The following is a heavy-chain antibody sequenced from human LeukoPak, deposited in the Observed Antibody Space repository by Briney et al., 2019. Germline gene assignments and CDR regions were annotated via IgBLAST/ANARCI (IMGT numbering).Heavy chain of an antibody. CDR2: IWCDGSNK. CDR3: ARGLSTSIAARISVGFDP. J-gene: IGHJ5*02. Sequence: PGRSLRLSCAASGFTFSSYSMHWVRQAPGKGLEWVSFIWCDGSNKYYADSVKGRFTISRDNTKNTLYLQMNRLRAEDTAVYYCARGLSTSIAARISVGFDPWGQGTLVTVSS. V-gene: IGHV3-33*01. CDR1: GFTFSSYS. D-gene: IGHD6-6*01.